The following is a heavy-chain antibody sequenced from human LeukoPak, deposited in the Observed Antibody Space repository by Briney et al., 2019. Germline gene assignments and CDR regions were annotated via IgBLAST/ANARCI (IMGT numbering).Heavy chain of an antibody. V-gene: IGHV1-8*01. Sequence: ASVKVSCKASGYTFTSYDINWVRQATGQGLEWMGWMNPNSGNTGYAQKFQGRVTMTRNTSISTAYIELSSLRSEDTAVYYCARASSSSEHYYYYYYMDVWGKGTTVTVSS. D-gene: IGHD6-6*01. CDR1: GYTFTSYD. CDR3: ARASSSSEHYYYYYYMDV. J-gene: IGHJ6*03. CDR2: MNPNSGNT.